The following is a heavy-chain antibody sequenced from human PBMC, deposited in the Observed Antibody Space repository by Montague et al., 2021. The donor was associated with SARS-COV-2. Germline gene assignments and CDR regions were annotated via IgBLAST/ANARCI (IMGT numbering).Heavy chain of an antibody. Sequence: SETLSLTCAVYGESFSGHYWTWIRQPPGKGLEWIGEIYHTGSTNYNPSLKSRVTISVDTSKNQFSLKLRSVTAADTAVYYCARGRIELSMIVVVMTGASYYMDVWGKGTTVTVSS. CDR2: IYHTGST. V-gene: IGHV4-34*01. J-gene: IGHJ6*03. CDR1: GESFSGHY. CDR3: ARGRIELSMIVVVMTGASYYMDV. D-gene: IGHD3-22*01.